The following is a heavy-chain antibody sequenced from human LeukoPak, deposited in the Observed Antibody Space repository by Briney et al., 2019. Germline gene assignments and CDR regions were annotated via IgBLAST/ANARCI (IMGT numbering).Heavy chain of an antibody. D-gene: IGHD5-18*01. J-gene: IGHJ4*02. V-gene: IGHV3-66*01. Sequence: GGSLRLSCAASGFTFSSYSMNWVRQAPGKGLEWVSVIYSGGSTYYADSVKGRFTISRDNSKNTLYLQMNSLRAEDTAVYYCARGKRGYSYGPRDYWGQGTLVTVSS. CDR2: IYSGGST. CDR1: GFTFSSYS. CDR3: ARGKRGYSYGPRDY.